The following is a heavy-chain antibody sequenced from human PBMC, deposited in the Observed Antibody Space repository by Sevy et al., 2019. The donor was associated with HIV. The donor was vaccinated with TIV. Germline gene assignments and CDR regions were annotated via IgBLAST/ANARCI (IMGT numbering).Heavy chain of an antibody. J-gene: IGHJ5*02. CDR1: GGSISSYY. CDR3: ARGGAPPHRKTGDDVRWFDP. Sequence: SETLSLTCTVSGGSISSYYWSWIRQPPGKGLEWIGYIYYSGSTNYNPSLKSRVTISVDTSKNQFSLKLSSVTAADTAVYYCARGGAPPHRKTGDDVRWFDPWGQGTLVTVSS. CDR2: IYYSGST. V-gene: IGHV4-59*01. D-gene: IGHD7-27*01.